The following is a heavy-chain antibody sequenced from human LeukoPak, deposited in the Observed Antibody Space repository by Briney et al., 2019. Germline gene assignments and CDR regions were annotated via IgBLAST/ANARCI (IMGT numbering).Heavy chain of an antibody. V-gene: IGHV3-48*03. CDR3: VRARRGRGWFR. D-gene: IGHD6-19*01. Sequence: GGSLRLSCAASGFTFSSYEMNCVRQAPGKGLEWVSSISSSGSTISYADSVKGRFTISRDNAKNSTYLQMNSLRAEDTAVYYCVRARRGRGWFRWVEGTMLTVSS. J-gene: IGHJ4*02. CDR1: GFTFSSYE. CDR2: ISSSGSTI.